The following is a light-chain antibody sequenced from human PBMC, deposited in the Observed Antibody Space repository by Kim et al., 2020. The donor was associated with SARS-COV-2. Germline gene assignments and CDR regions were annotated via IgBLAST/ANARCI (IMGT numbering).Light chain of an antibody. J-gene: IGKJ1*01. CDR2: GAS. V-gene: IGKV3-20*01. CDR1: QSVSSSY. CDR3: QQYGSSPWT. Sequence: SPGERATLSCRASQSVSSSYLAWYQQKPGQAPRLLIYGASSMATGIPDRFSGSGSGTDFTLTISRLEPEDFAVYYCQQYGSSPWTFGQGTKVEIK.